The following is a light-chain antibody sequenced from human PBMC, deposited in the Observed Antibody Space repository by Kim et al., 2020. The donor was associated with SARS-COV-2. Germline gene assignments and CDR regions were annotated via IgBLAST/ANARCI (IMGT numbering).Light chain of an antibody. CDR1: SGYSNYK. Sequence: QPVLTQPPSASASLGASVTLTCTLSSGYSNYKVDWYQQRPGKGPRFVMRVGTGGIVGSKGDGIPDRFSVLGSGLNRYLTIKNIQEEDESDYHCGADHGSGSNFVWVFGRDPADRP. J-gene: IGLJ3*02. V-gene: IGLV9-49*01. CDR3: GADHGSGSNFVWV. CDR2: VGTGGIVG.